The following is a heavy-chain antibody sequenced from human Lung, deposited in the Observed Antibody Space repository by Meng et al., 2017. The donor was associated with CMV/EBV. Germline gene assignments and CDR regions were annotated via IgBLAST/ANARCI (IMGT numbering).Heavy chain of an antibody. J-gene: IGHJ6*02. Sequence: SXXVSXXASGGTFSSYAISWVRQAPGQGLEWMGGIIPIFGTANYAQKFQGRVTITTDESTSTAYMELSSLRSEDTAVYYCATSTTGTTPYYYYYGMDVSGQGXTVTVSS. CDR3: ATSTTGTTPYYYYYGMDV. V-gene: IGHV1-69*05. D-gene: IGHD1-1*01. CDR2: IIPIFGTA. CDR1: GGTFSSYA.